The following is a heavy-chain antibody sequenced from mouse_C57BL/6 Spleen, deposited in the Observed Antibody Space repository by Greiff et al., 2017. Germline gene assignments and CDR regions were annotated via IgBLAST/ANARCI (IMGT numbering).Heavy chain of an antibody. Sequence: QVQLKPSGAELAKPGASVKLSCKASGYTFTSYWLHWVKQRPGQGLEWSGYMNPSSGYNKYIQKFKDKATLTADKSSSTAYMQLSRLTYEDSAVYYCARPYDYEGHYYAMDYWGQGTSVTVAS. CDR2: MNPSSGYN. V-gene: IGHV1-7*01. CDR1: GYTFTSYW. CDR3: ARPYDYEGHYYAMDY. J-gene: IGHJ4*01. D-gene: IGHD2-4*01.